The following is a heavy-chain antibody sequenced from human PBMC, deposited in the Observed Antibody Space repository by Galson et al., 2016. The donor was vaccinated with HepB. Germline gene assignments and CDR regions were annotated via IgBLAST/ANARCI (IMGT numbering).Heavy chain of an antibody. J-gene: IGHJ2*01. Sequence: PALVKPPQTLALTCSFSGFSLYSDGVGVTWIRQSPGKALEWLAMIYRDDSKRYSPSLKDRLTITKDTSKNQVVLTMTDVDPVDTATYFCAHHPQISGWY. CDR1: GFSLYSDGVG. D-gene: IGHD6-19*01. CDR3: AHHPQISGWY. V-gene: IGHV2-5*02. CDR2: IYRDDSK.